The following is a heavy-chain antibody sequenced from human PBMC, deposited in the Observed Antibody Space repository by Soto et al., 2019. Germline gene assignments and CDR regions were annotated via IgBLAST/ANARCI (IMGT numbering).Heavy chain of an antibody. CDR3: AADSFGSSPDYYYYYGMDV. CDR1: GFTFTSSA. D-gene: IGHD6-6*01. J-gene: IGHJ6*02. CDR2: IVVGSGNT. V-gene: IGHV1-58*01. Sequence: SVKVSCKASGFTFTSSAVQWVRQARGQRLEWIGWIVVGSGNTNYAHKFQERVTITRDMSTSTAYMELSSLRSEDTAVYYCAADSFGSSPDYYYYYGMDVWGQGTTVTVSS.